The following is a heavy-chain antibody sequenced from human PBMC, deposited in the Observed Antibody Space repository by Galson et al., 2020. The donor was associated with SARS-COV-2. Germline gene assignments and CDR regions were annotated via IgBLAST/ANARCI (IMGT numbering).Heavy chain of an antibody. CDR2: ISASGSDT. CDR3: AKRYSGSRYWYFDL. D-gene: IGHD1-26*01. Sequence: GGSLRLSCAASGFTFSSYAMSWVRQSPGKGLEWVSLISASGSDTFYAESVKGRFTISRDNYRYTLFLQMDSLRAEDTAVYYCAKRYSGSRYWYFDLWGRGTLVTVSS. J-gene: IGHJ2*01. CDR1: GFTFSSYA. V-gene: IGHV3-23*01.